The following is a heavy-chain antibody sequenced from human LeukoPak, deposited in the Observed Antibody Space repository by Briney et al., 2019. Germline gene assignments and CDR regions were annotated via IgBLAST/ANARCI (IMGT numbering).Heavy chain of an antibody. D-gene: IGHD7-27*01. CDR1: GFAFSRFS. V-gene: IGHV3-48*02. CDR3: VRDNNWGFDY. Sequence: PGGSLRLSCAASGFAFSRFSMNWVRQAPGKGLEWVSHIYITSSSSRISYADSVKGRFTISRDNAKNSMYLQMNCLRDEDTAVYYCVRDNNWGFDYWGQGTLVTVSS. J-gene: IGHJ4*02. CDR2: ITSSSSRI.